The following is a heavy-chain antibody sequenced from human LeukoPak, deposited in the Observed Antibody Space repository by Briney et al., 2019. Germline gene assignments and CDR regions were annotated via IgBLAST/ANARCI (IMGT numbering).Heavy chain of an antibody. CDR3: ARDLSGSQRGGYFDY. J-gene: IGHJ4*02. Sequence: GASVKVSCKASGHTLTSYDINWVRQAPGQGLEWMGWMNPNSANTGYAQKFQGRVTITRNTSISTAYMELSSLRSEDTAIYYCARDLSGSQRGGYFDYWGQGTLVTVSS. CDR2: MNPNSANT. V-gene: IGHV1-8*01. D-gene: IGHD1-26*01. CDR1: GHTLTSYD.